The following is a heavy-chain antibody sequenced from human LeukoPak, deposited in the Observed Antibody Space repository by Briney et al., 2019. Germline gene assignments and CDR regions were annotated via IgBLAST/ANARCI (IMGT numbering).Heavy chain of an antibody. J-gene: IGHJ3*02. Sequence: SQTMSPTCGVYGRSFSGYYWSWNRPPPGKGMEWVGEINHSGSTNYKSSLKSRVTISVDTSKNQFSLKLSSVTAADTAVYYCARGHDWNITMMEVAYYAGAFDIWGQGTMVTVSS. D-gene: IGHD3-22*01. CDR2: INHSGST. CDR1: GRSFSGYY. CDR3: ARGHDWNITMMEVAYYAGAFDI. V-gene: IGHV4-34*01.